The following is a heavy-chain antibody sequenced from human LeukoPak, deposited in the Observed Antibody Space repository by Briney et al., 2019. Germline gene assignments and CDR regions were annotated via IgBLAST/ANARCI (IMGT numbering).Heavy chain of an antibody. CDR3: ARFGYSSSWEFDY. CDR1: GGSFSGYY. V-gene: IGHV4-34*01. D-gene: IGHD6-13*01. CDR2: INHSGST. Sequence: PSETLSLTCAVYGGSFSGYYWSWIRQPPGKGLEWIGEINHSGSTNYNPSLKSRVTISVDTSKNQFSLKLSSVTAADTAVYYCARFGYSSSWEFDYWGQGILVTVSS. J-gene: IGHJ4*02.